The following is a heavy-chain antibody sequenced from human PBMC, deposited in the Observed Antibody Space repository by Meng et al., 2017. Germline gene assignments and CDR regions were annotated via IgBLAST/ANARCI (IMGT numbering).Heavy chain of an antibody. CDR2: IYPGDSDT. CDR3: ARRSIYYYDSSGYYWSAFDI. Sequence: GESLKISCKGSGYSFTSYWIGWVRQMPGKGLEWMAIIYPGDSDTRYSTSFQGQVTISADKSISTAYLQWSSLKASDTAMYYCARRSIYYYDSSGYYWSAFDIWGQGTMVTVSS. CDR1: GYSFTSYW. J-gene: IGHJ3*02. D-gene: IGHD3-22*01. V-gene: IGHV5-51*01.